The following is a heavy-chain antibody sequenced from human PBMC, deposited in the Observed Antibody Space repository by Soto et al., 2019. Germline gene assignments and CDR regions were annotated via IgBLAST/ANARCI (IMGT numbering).Heavy chain of an antibody. CDR3: ARDADSSGYLTHDY. CDR1: GYILTTYG. D-gene: IGHD3-22*01. J-gene: IGHJ4*02. V-gene: IGHV1-18*04. CDR2: ISAYNGNT. Sequence: GSVKVSCKASGYILTTYGISWLRQAPGQGLDWMGWISAYNGNTNYAQKPQGRVTMTPDTSTSTAFIDLRSLGSDDTAVYYCARDADSSGYLTHDYWGQGTIVSFSS.